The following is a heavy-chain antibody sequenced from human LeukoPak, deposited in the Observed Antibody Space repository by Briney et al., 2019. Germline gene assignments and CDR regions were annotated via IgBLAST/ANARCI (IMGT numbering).Heavy chain of an antibody. V-gene: IGHV3-23*01. D-gene: IGHD3-9*01. J-gene: IGHJ4*02. CDR1: GLTFSSYA. Sequence: QAGGSLRLSCAASGLTFSSYAMSWVRQAPGKGLEWVSAISGSGGSTYYADSVKGRFTISRDNSKNTLYLQMNSLRAEDTAVYYCAKAPVRILTGYYFDYWGQGTLVTVSS. CDR3: AKAPVRILTGYYFDY. CDR2: ISGSGGST.